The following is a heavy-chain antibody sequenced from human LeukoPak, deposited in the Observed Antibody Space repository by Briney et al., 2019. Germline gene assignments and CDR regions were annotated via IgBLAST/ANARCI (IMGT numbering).Heavy chain of an antibody. Sequence: SETLSLTCAVSGGSINSYYWTWIRQPPGKGLEWIGYIYYSGSTNYNPSLKSRVTIAVDTSKNQFPLKLSSVTAADTAVYYCASFGRRDGYNPYYFDYWGQGSLVTVSS. V-gene: IGHV4-59*08. CDR1: GGSINSYY. CDR2: IYYSGST. J-gene: IGHJ4*02. CDR3: ASFGRRDGYNPYYFDY. D-gene: IGHD5-24*01.